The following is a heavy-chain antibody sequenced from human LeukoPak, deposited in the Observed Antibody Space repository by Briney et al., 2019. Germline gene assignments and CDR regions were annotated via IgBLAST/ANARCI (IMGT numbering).Heavy chain of an antibody. V-gene: IGHV3-23*01. CDR2: ISDSGGST. D-gene: IGHD6-19*01. CDR1: GFTFSSYA. Sequence: PGGSLRLSCAASGFTFSSYAMSWVRQAPGEGLEWVSTISDSGGSTFYADSVKGRFTISRDNSKNTLYLQMNSLRAEDTAVYYCARKPYQYRSGWLDWGQGTLVTVSS. J-gene: IGHJ4*02. CDR3: ARKPYQYRSGWLD.